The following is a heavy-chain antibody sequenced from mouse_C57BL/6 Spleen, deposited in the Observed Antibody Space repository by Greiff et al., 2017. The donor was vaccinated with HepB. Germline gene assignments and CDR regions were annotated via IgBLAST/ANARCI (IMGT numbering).Heavy chain of an antibody. J-gene: IGHJ1*03. CDR2: IYPGSGNT. Sequence: VQLQQSGAELVRPGASVKLSCKASGYTFTDYYINWVKQRPGQGLEWIARIYPGSGNTYYNEKFKGKATLTAEKSSSTAYMQLSSLTSEDSAVYFCSRRNYYYGSSPWYFDVWVTGTTVTVSS. V-gene: IGHV1-76*01. CDR3: SRRNYYYGSSPWYFDV. CDR1: GYTFTDYY. D-gene: IGHD1-1*01.